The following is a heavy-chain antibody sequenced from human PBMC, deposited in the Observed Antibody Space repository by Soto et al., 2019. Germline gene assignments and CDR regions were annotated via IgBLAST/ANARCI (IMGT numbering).Heavy chain of an antibody. Sequence: QVQLVQSGAEVKKPGSSVRVSCKTSGGTFRTSALSWVRQAPGQGLEWMGGIMPVFPTPDYAQKFQGRVTITADESTSTAYMELSSLRSEDTVVYYCARDKDRQQLGGNYYYIMDVWGQGTTVTVSS. J-gene: IGHJ6*02. CDR3: ARDKDRQQLGGNYYYIMDV. D-gene: IGHD3-3*02. CDR1: GGTFRTSA. V-gene: IGHV1-69*12. CDR2: IMPVFPTP.